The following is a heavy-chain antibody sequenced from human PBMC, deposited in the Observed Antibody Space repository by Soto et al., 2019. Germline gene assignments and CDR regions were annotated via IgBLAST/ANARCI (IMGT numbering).Heavy chain of an antibody. V-gene: IGHV1-69*13. D-gene: IGHD1-1*01. CDR2: IIPIFGTA. CDR1: GGTFSSYA. J-gene: IGHJ6*02. CDR3: ARDDLELERAPGIYYYGMDV. Sequence: GASVKVSCKASGGTFSSYAISWVRRAPGQGLEWMGGIIPIFGTANYAQKFQGRVTITADESTSTAHMELSSLRSEDTAVYYCARDDLELERAPGIYYYGMDVWGQGTTVTVSS.